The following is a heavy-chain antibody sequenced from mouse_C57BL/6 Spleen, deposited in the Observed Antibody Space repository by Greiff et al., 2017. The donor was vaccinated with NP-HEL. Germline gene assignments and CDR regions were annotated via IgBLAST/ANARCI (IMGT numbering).Heavy chain of an antibody. CDR1: GYTFTDYY. CDR2: IYPGSGNT. CDR3: ARNYGYAMDY. Sequence: QVHVKQSGAELVRPGASVKLSCKASGYTFTDYYINWVKQRPGQGLEWIARIYPGSGNTYYNEKFKGKATLTAEKSSSTAYMQLSSLTSEDSAVYFCARNYGYAMDYWGQRTSVTVSS. D-gene: IGHD2-4*01. J-gene: IGHJ4*01. V-gene: IGHV1-76*01.